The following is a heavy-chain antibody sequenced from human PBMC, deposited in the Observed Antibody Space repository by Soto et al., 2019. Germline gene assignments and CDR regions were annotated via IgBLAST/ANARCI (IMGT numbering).Heavy chain of an antibody. D-gene: IGHD5-18*01. CDR3: VRRNTAMVKEYYYGMDV. J-gene: IGHJ6*02. Sequence: EVQLVQSGAEVKKPGESLRISCKGSGYSFTNYWINWVRQMPGKGLEWMGRIDPSDSSTNYSPSFQGHVTISADKSISTAYLQWSSLKASDTAMYYCVRRNTAMVKEYYYGMDVWGQGTTVTVSS. CDR2: IDPSDSST. CDR1: GYSFTNYW. V-gene: IGHV5-10-1*03.